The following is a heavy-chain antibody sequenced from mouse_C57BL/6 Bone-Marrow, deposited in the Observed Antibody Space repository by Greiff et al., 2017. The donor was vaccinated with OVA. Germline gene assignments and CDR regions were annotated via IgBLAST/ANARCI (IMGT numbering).Heavy chain of an antibody. Sequence: VKLQESGAELARPGASVKLSCKASGYTFTSYGISWVKQRTGQGLEWIGEIYPRSGNTYYNEKFKGKATLTADKSSSTAYMELRSLTSEDSAVYFCARGSYSNYNAMDYWGQGTSVTVSS. V-gene: IGHV1-81*01. J-gene: IGHJ4*01. CDR2: IYPRSGNT. CDR1: GYTFTSYG. D-gene: IGHD2-5*01. CDR3: ARGSYSNYNAMDY.